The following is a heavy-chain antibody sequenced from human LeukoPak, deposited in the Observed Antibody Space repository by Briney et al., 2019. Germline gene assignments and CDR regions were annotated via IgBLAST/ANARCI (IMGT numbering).Heavy chain of an antibody. D-gene: IGHD3-22*01. J-gene: IGHJ5*02. CDR3: ARRGYYDSSGYYTGNWFDP. Sequence: ASVKVSCKASGYTFTSYGISWVRQAPGQGLEWMGWISAYNGNTNYAQKLQGRVTMTTDTSTSTAYMELRSLRSDDTAVYYCARRGYYDSSGYYTGNWFDPWGQGTLVTVSS. CDR2: ISAYNGNT. CDR1: GYTFTSYG. V-gene: IGHV1-18*01.